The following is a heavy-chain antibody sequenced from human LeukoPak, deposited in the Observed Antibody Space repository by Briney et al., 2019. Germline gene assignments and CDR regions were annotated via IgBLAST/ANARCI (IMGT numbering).Heavy chain of an antibody. CDR2: IESKTDGGTT. CDR1: GFSFSDAW. Sequence: GGSLRLSCAASGFSFSDAWMSWVRQIPGKGLEWVGRIESKTDGGTTDYAAPVKGRFTISRDDTTNTLYLQMNSLKSEDTAVYYCTTYGSGRKFDYWGQGILVTVSS. D-gene: IGHD3-10*01. CDR3: TTYGSGRKFDY. V-gene: IGHV3-15*04. J-gene: IGHJ4*02.